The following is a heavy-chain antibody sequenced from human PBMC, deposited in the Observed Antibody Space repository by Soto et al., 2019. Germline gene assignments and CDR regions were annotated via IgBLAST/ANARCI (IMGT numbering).Heavy chain of an antibody. D-gene: IGHD6-19*01. J-gene: IGHJ4*02. Sequence: SCAASGFTFSSYGMHWVRQAPGKGLEWVAVISYDGSNKYYADSVKGRFTISRDNSKNTLYLQMNSLRAEDTAVYYCAKIAVAGTPLDYWGQGTLVTVSS. V-gene: IGHV3-30*18. CDR3: AKIAVAGTPLDY. CDR1: GFTFSSYG. CDR2: ISYDGSNK.